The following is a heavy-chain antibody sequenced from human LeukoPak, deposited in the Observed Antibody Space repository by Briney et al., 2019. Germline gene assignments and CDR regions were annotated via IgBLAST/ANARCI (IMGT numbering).Heavy chain of an antibody. CDR1: GYTFSSYG. V-gene: IGHV1-18*01. CDR2: ISGYNGNT. CDR3: ARDTHRYADHFDY. J-gene: IGHJ4*02. Sequence: ASVKVSCKASGYTFSSYGVTWVRQAPGQGLEWMGWISGYNGNTNYAQNLQGRVTMTTDTSTSTAYMELRSLRSDDTAVYYCARDTHRYADHFDYWGQGTLVTVSS. D-gene: IGHD5-18*01.